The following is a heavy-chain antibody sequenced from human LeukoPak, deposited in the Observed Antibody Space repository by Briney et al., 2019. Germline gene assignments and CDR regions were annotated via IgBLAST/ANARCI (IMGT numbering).Heavy chain of an antibody. D-gene: IGHD3-22*01. J-gene: IGHJ4*02. CDR2: ISSGGNTI. CDR1: GFTFSSYE. V-gene: IGHV3-48*03. CDR3: ARGYYDSSGYYRQGY. Sequence: GGSLRLSCAASGFTFSSYEMNWVRQAPGKGLEWVSYISSGGNTIYYADSVKGRLTISRDNAKNSLYLQMNSLRAEDTAIYFCARGYYDSSGYYRQGYWGQGTLVTVSS.